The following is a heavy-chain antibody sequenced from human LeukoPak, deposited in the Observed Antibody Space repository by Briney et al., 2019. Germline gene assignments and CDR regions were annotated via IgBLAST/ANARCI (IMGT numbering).Heavy chain of an antibody. Sequence: GGSLRLSCAASGFTFSSYSMSWVRQAPGKGLEWVSGISGSGGSTDYADSVKGRFTISRDNSKNTLYLQMNSLRVEDTAVYYCAKDPRYQVLYCFDYWGQGTLVTVSS. CDR1: GFTFSSYS. J-gene: IGHJ4*02. CDR2: ISGSGGST. V-gene: IGHV3-23*01. D-gene: IGHD2/OR15-2a*01. CDR3: AKDPRYQVLYCFDY.